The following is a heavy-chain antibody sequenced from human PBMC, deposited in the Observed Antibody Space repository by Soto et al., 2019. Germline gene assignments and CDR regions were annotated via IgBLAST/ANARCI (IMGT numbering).Heavy chain of an antibody. D-gene: IGHD3-22*01. V-gene: IGHV4-39*01. Sequence: SETLSLTCTVSGGSISSSSYYWGWIRQPPGKGLEWIGSIYYSGSTYYNPSLKSRVTISVDTSKNQFSLKLSSVTAADTAVYYCARRPHPEYYYDSSFSPYFDYWGQGTLVTVSS. J-gene: IGHJ4*02. CDR3: ARRPHPEYYYDSSFSPYFDY. CDR1: GGSISSSSYY. CDR2: IYYSGST.